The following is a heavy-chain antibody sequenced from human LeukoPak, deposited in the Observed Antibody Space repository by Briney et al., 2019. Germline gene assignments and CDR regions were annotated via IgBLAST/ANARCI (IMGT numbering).Heavy chain of an antibody. V-gene: IGHV3-23*01. CDR1: GFTFSSYP. CDR3: ASAVRGVSYFDY. Sequence: PGGSLRLSCAASGFTFSSYPMSWVRQAPGKGLEWVSTIGTSGGNTYYADSVKGRFTISKDNSKNTLFLQMNSLRAEDTAVYYCASAVRGVSYFDYWGQGTLVTVSS. D-gene: IGHD3-10*01. CDR2: IGTSGGNT. J-gene: IGHJ4*02.